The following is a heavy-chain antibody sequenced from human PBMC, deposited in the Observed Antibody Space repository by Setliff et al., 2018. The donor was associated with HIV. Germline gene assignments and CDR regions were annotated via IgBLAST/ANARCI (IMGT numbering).Heavy chain of an antibody. J-gene: IGHJ1*01. CDR2: ISAYNGNT. Sequence: GASVKVSCKASGPIFTSYGISWVRQVPGQGLEWMGWISAYNGNTNSAQKFQGRVSMTIDTSTSTAYMGLRSLRPDDTAVYFCARDPSSGIYYDSSGQYYQNWGQGTLVTVSS. D-gene: IGHD3-22*01. CDR3: ARDPSSGIYYDSSGQYYQN. CDR1: GPIFTSYG. V-gene: IGHV1-18*01.